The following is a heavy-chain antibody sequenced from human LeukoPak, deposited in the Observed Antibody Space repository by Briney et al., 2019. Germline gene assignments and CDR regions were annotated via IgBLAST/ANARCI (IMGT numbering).Heavy chain of an antibody. V-gene: IGHV3-66*02. Sequence: GGSLRLPCAASGLTASSNYMSWFGRPPGKGLVGFAVIYSGGSTYYANSVKGRFTISRDNSQNTLYIQMNSLRAEDTAVYFCARDSGSSWFDDAFDIWGQGTMVTVSS. D-gene: IGHD6-13*01. CDR2: IYSGGST. CDR3: ARDSGSSWFDDAFDI. CDR1: GLTASSNY. J-gene: IGHJ3*02.